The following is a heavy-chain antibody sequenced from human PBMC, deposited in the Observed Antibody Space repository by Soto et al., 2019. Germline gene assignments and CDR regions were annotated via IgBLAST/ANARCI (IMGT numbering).Heavy chain of an antibody. V-gene: IGHV3-7*01. Sequence: PGRSLRLSCASSGFTFSVYWMSWVRQAPGKGLEWVANIKQDGSVKYYVASVKGRFTISRDNAKNSLYLQMNSLRAEDTAVYYCARIGYSSSSFDYWGQGTLVTVSS. CDR2: IKQDGSVK. CDR1: GFTFSVYW. CDR3: ARIGYSSSSFDY. D-gene: IGHD6-6*01. J-gene: IGHJ4*02.